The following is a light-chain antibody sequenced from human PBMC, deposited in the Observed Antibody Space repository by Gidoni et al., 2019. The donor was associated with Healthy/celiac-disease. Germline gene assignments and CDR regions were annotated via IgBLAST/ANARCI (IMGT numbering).Light chain of an antibody. CDR3: SSYTSSSTRV. J-gene: IGLJ1*01. CDR2: EVS. V-gene: IGLV2-14*01. Sequence: QSALTQPASVSGSPVQSITISCTGTSSDVGGYNYVSWYQQPPGKAPKLMIYEVSNRPSGVSNRFSGSKSGNTASLTISGLQAEDEADYYCSSYTSSSTRVFGTGTKVTVL. CDR1: SSDVGGYNY.